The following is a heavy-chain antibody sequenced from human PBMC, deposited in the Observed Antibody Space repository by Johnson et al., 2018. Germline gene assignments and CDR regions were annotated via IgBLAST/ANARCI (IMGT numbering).Heavy chain of an antibody. CDR3: ARGSSYYYGSGSYFFLSV. Sequence: QVQLVQSGAEVKKPGASXKVSCKASGYTFTSYDIKWVRQATGQGLEWRGRMNPNSGNTGYAQTFQGRVTMTRNTPISTAYKELSSLRAEDTAVYYCARGSSYYYGSGSYFFLSVWGKGTTVTVSS. CDR2: MNPNSGNT. J-gene: IGHJ6*04. D-gene: IGHD3-10*01. V-gene: IGHV1-8*01. CDR1: GYTFTSYD.